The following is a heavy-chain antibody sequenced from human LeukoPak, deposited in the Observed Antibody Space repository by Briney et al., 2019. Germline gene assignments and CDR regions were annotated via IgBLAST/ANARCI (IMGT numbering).Heavy chain of an antibody. Sequence: SETLSLTCTVSGYSISSGYYWGWIRQPPGKGLEWIGSIYHSGSTYYNPSLKSRVTISVDTSKNQFSLKLSSVTAADTAVYYCARNVMSAFDIWGQGTMVTVSS. V-gene: IGHV4-38-2*02. CDR1: GYSISSGYY. D-gene: IGHD3-16*01. CDR3: ARNVMSAFDI. J-gene: IGHJ3*02. CDR2: IYHSGST.